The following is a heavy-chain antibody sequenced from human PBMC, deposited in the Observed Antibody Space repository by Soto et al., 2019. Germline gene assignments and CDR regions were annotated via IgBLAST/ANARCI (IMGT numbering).Heavy chain of an antibody. D-gene: IGHD1-1*01. CDR1: GFTFSMYW. J-gene: IGHJ4*02. Sequence: EVQLVESGGGLVQPGGSLRLSCAASGFTFSMYWMHWVRQVPGKGPEWVSRINDDGISTNYADSVKGRFTISRDNAKNTLYLLMNALRVEDTAVYYCTRGPRSTSTGTGAFWGQGTLVTVSS. V-gene: IGHV3-74*01. CDR3: TRGPRSTSTGTGAF. CDR2: INDDGIST.